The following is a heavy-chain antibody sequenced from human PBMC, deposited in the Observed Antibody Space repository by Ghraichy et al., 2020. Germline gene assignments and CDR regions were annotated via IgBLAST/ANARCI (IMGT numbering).Heavy chain of an antibody. J-gene: IGHJ6*02. CDR1: GGSVSSGSYY. CDR2: IYYSGST. Sequence: SETLSLTCTVSGGSVSSGSYYWSWIRQPPGKGLEWIGYIYYSGSTNYNPSLKSRVTISVDTSKNQFSLKLSSVTAADTAVYYCARDGPYYYYYYGMDVWGQGTTVTVSS. V-gene: IGHV4-61*01. CDR3: ARDGPYYYYYYGMDV.